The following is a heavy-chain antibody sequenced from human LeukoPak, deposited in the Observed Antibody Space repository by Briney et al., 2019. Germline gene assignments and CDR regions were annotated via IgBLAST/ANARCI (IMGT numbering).Heavy chain of an antibody. Sequence: ASVEVSCKPSRHTFTDYYIHWVRQAPGQGLEWMGWINPKSGDTKFAQKFQGRVTMSRDTSINTLYMEMSRLRSDDTAMYYCAGLSNVAARPGWFDPWGQGTLVTVSS. CDR2: INPKSGDT. D-gene: IGHD6-6*01. V-gene: IGHV1-2*02. J-gene: IGHJ5*02. CDR3: AGLSNVAARPGWFDP. CDR1: RHTFTDYY.